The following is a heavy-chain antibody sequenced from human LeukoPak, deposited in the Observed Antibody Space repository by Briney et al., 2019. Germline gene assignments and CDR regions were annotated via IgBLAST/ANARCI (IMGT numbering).Heavy chain of an antibody. V-gene: IGHV3-74*01. J-gene: IGHJ6*04. Sequence: GGSLRLSCAASGFTFSSYWMHWVRQAPGKGLVWVSRINSDGSSTSYADSVKGRFTISRDNAKNSLYLQMNSLRAEDTAVYYCARDQGAEWFGELSLYYYYYYGMDVWGKGTTVTVSS. CDR3: ARDQGAEWFGELSLYYYYYYGMDV. CDR1: GFTFSSYW. D-gene: IGHD3-10*01. CDR2: INSDGSST.